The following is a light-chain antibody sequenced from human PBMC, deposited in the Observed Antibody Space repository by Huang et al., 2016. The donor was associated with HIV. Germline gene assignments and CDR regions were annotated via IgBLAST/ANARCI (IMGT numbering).Light chain of an antibody. CDR2: GAS. Sequence: IVMTQSPATLSVSPGEGATLSCRASQSVSTNLAWYQHTPGQAPRLLIHGASTRATGVPARFSGSGSGTEFTLSISTLQSEDFAVYYCQQYNNWPPNTFGQGTKLEI. J-gene: IGKJ2*01. V-gene: IGKV3-15*01. CDR1: QSVSTN. CDR3: QQYNNWPPNT.